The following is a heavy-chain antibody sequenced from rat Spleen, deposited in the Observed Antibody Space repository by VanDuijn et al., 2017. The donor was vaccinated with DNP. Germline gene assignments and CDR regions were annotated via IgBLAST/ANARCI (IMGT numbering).Heavy chain of an antibody. V-gene: IGHV5-27*01. CDR1: GFTFSNYG. J-gene: IGHJ2*01. CDR3: TRGGYSSPEVFDY. Sequence: EVQLVESGGGLVQPGRSLKLSCAASGFTFSNYGMAWVRQAPTKGLEWVASITNSGGSTYYREAVKGRFTISRDNAKSTLYLQMDSLRSRDTATYYCTRGGYSSPEVFDYWCQGVMVTVSS. D-gene: IGHD1-2*01. CDR2: ITNSGGST.